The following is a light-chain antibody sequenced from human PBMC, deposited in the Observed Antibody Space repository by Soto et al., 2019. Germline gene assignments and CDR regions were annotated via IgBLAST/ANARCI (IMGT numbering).Light chain of an antibody. J-gene: IGLJ1*01. V-gene: IGLV1-47*01. CDR2: RNS. CDR3: AAGDESLNGPV. CDR1: NSNSGPNY. Sequence: QSVLTQPPSASGTPGQTVTISCSGSNSNSGPNYVYWYHQLPGTDPKLRVHRNSQRPSGVPDRFSGSNSGTSASLVIRGLRSEDEVHYYCAAGDESLNGPVFGTGTKVTVL.